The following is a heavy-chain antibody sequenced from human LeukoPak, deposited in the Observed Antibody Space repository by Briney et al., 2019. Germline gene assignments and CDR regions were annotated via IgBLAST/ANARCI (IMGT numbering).Heavy chain of an antibody. D-gene: IGHD1/OR15-1a*01. V-gene: IGHV3-30*02. J-gene: IGHJ3*02. CDR2: IRYDGSNK. Sequence: GGSLRLSCAASGFTFSSYGMHWVRQAPGKGLEWVAFIRYDGSNKYYADSVKGRFTISRDNSKNTLYLQMNSLGAEDTAVYYCAKDPLALGTTLIDIWGQGTMVTVSS. CDR3: AKDPLALGTTLIDI. CDR1: GFTFSSYG.